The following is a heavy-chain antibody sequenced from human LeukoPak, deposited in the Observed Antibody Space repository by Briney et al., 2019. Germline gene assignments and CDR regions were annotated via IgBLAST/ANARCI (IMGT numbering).Heavy chain of an antibody. J-gene: IGHJ4*02. CDR1: GFTFSSYA. V-gene: IGHV3-23*01. Sequence: GGSLRLSCAASGFTFSSYAMSWVRQAPGKGLEWVSAISGSGGSTYYADSVKGRFTISRDNSKNTLYLQMNSLRAEDTAVYYCAGVDDYGDFRTFDYWRQGTLITVSS. CDR2: ISGSGGST. D-gene: IGHD4-17*01. CDR3: AGVDDYGDFRTFDY.